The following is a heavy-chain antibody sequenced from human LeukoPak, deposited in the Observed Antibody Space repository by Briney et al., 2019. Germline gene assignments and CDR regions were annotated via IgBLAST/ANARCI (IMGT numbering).Heavy chain of an antibody. CDR2: ISRDGNAE. D-gene: IGHD3-10*01. Sequence: GGSLRLFCIGTGFSFSSYPMNWVRQAPGKGLEWVSHISRDGNAESTVDAPRGRFATSRDNAKNTVFLLINSLRVEDTAVYYCARDSVDGPFVISLDLWGQGALVTVSS. CDR1: GFSFSSYP. J-gene: IGHJ1*01. V-gene: IGHV3-7*01. CDR3: ARDSVDGPFVISLDL.